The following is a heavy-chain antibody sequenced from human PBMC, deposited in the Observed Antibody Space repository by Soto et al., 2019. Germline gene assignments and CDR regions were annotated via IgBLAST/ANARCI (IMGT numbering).Heavy chain of an antibody. D-gene: IGHD1-7*01. Sequence: SETLSLPGTVSCGSVISGSYCWSWIRQPPGKGLEWIGYIYYSVSTNYNPSLKSRVTISVDTSKNQFSLKLSSVTAADTAVYYCARVTGTTRGGFDYWGQGTLVTVSS. J-gene: IGHJ4*02. CDR1: CGSVISGSYC. CDR3: ARVTGTTRGGFDY. V-gene: IGHV4-61*01. CDR2: IYYSVST.